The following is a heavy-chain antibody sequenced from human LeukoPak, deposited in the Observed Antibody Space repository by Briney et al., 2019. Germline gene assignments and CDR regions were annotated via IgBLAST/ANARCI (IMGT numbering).Heavy chain of an antibody. Sequence: AASVKVSCKASGGIFSSYTISWVRQAPGQGLEWMGGIIPIFGTANYAQKFQGRVTITADESTSTAYMELSSLRSEDTAVYYCARVPTVTAYYYGMDVWGQGTTVTVSS. CDR2: IIPIFGTA. V-gene: IGHV1-69*01. CDR1: GGIFSSYT. CDR3: ARVPTVTAYYYGMDV. J-gene: IGHJ6*02. D-gene: IGHD4-17*01.